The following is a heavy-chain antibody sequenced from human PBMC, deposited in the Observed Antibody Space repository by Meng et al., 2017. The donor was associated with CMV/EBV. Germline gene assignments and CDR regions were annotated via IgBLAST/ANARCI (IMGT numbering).Heavy chain of an antibody. CDR3: ARGNNYFDY. Sequence: GSLRLSCTVSGGSISSYYWSWIRQPPGKGLEWIGYIYYSGSTNYNPSLKSRVTISVDTSKNQFSLKVSSVAAADTAVYYCARGNNYFDYWGQGTLVTVSS. CDR2: IYYSGST. CDR1: GGSISSYY. J-gene: IGHJ4*02. V-gene: IGHV4-59*01.